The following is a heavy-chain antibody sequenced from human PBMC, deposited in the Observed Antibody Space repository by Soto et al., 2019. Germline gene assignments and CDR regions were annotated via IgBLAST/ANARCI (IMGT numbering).Heavy chain of an antibody. CDR1: GFTFSSYE. V-gene: IGHV3-48*03. D-gene: IGHD5-18*01. CDR2: ISSSGSTI. Sequence: PGGSLRLSCAASGFTFSSYEMNWVRQAPGKGLEWVSYISSSGSTIYYADSVKGRFTISRDNAKNSLYLQMNSLRAEDTAVYYCARGYSYGYYYCYGMDVWGQGTTVTVSS. J-gene: IGHJ6*02. CDR3: ARGYSYGYYYCYGMDV.